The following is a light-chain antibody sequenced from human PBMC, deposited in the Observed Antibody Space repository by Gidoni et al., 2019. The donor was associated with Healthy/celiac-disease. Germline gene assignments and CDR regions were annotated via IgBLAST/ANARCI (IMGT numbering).Light chain of an antibody. V-gene: IGKV1-39*01. J-gene: IGKJ4*01. CDR3: QQSYSTVLT. CDR2: AAS. Sequence: DIQMTQSPSSLSASVGDRVTITCRASQSINTYLNWYQQKPGKAPKLLIYAASSLQTGVPSRFSGSGSGTDFTLTISSLQPEDFAIYYCQQSYSTVLTFXGXTKVEIK. CDR1: QSINTY.